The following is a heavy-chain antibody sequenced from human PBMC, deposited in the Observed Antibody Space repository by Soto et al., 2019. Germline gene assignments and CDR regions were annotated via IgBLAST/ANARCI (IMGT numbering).Heavy chain of an antibody. J-gene: IGHJ4*02. CDR1: GFTFDDYA. Sequence: EVQLVESGGGLVQPGRSLRLSCAASGFTFDDYAMHWVRQAPGKGLEWVSGISGNSGSIGYADSVKGRFTISRDNAKNSLYLQMNSLRAEDTALYYCAKDGSYSSGWPDYWGQGTLVTVSS. CDR2: ISGNSGSI. V-gene: IGHV3-9*01. CDR3: AKDGSYSSGWPDY. D-gene: IGHD6-19*01.